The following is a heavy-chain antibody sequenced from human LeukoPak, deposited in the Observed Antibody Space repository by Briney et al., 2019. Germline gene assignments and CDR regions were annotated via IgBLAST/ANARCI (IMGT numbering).Heavy chain of an antibody. CDR3: ATAFQSAKCWGVSKETKNDS. Sequence: GASAKVCCKVSGYTLTELSMHWVRQAPGKGLGWMGGFDPEDGETIYTQKCQGRVTMTEDTSTDTTYMDLSSLRSEHPAAYYCATAFQSAKCWGVSKETKNDSWGQGTLVTVSS. V-gene: IGHV1-24*01. CDR1: GYTLTELS. J-gene: IGHJ4*02. D-gene: IGHD3-16*01. CDR2: FDPEDGET.